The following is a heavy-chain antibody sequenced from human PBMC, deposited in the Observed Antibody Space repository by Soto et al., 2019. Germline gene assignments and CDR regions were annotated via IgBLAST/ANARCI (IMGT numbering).Heavy chain of an antibody. CDR1: GYTFTSYY. Sequence: QVQLVQSGAEVKKPGASVKVSCMASGYTFTSYYMHWVRQAPGQGLEWMGIINPSGGSTSYAQKLQGRVTMTRDTTTSTVYMELGSLRSEDAAVYCCPKAEPIFGVPKGNWFDPWGQGTLVTVSS. J-gene: IGHJ5*02. CDR3: PKAEPIFGVPKGNWFDP. D-gene: IGHD3-3*01. V-gene: IGHV1-46*04. CDR2: INPSGGST.